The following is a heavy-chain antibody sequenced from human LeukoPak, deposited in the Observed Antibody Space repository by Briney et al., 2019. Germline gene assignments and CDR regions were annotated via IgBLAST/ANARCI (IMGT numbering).Heavy chain of an antibody. D-gene: IGHD6-19*01. CDR3: AKSMLAVAGRQSLDY. V-gene: IGHV1-3*01. Sequence: ASVKVSCKASGYTFSSYTMHWVRQAPGQRLEWMGWINAGNGNTKYSQKFQGRVTITRDTSASTAYMELSSLRSEDTAVYYCAKSMLAVAGRQSLDYWGQGTLVTVSS. CDR2: INAGNGNT. J-gene: IGHJ4*02. CDR1: GYTFSSYT.